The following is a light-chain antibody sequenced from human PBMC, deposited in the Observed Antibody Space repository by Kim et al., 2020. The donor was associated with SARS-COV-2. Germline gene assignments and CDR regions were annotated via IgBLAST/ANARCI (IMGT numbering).Light chain of an antibody. Sequence: EIVMTQSPATLSASTGERVTLSCRASQNIGSSLAWYQQKPGQAPWLLIYGASTRATDIPARFSGSGSGTEFTLTISSLESEDSAVYYCQQYQEWPLSFGGGTKVDIK. CDR1: QNIGSS. CDR3: QQYQEWPLS. CDR2: GAS. V-gene: IGKV3-15*01. J-gene: IGKJ4*01.